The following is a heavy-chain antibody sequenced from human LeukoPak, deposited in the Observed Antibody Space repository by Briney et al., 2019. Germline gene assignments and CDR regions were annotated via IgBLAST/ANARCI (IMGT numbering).Heavy chain of an antibody. CDR3: AKDFADPYYFDY. V-gene: IGHV3-23*01. CDR2: ISGSGGST. J-gene: IGHJ4*02. D-gene: IGHD3-3*01. CDR1: GFTFSSYA. Sequence: GGSLRLSCAASGFTFSSYAMSWVRQAPGKGLEWVSAISGSGGSTYYADSVKGRFTISRDNPKNTLYLQMNSLRAEDTAVYYCAKDFADPYYFDYWGQGTLVTVSS.